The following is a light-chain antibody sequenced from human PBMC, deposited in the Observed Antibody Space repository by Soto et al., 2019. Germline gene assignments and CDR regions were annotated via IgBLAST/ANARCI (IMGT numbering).Light chain of an antibody. J-gene: IGKJ1*01. CDR3: QQYYISPGT. CDR1: QSISYW. CDR2: RAS. Sequence: DIQMTQSPSTLSAAVGDRVTITCRASQSISYWLAWYQQKPGKAPKLLIYRASTLESGVPSRFSGSGSGTEFTLTISSLQPDDFAIYYCQQYYISPGTFGQGTKVHIK. V-gene: IGKV1-5*03.